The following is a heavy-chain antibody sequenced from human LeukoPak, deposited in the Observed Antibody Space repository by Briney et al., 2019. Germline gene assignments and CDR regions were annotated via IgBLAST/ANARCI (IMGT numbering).Heavy chain of an antibody. CDR2: INHSGST. V-gene: IGHV4-34*01. CDR1: GGSFSGYY. J-gene: IGHJ2*01. D-gene: IGHD6-13*01. Sequence: SETLSLTCAVYGGSFSGYYWSWIRQPPGKGLEWIGEINHSGSTNYNPSLKSRVTISVDTSKNQFSLKLSSVTAADTAVYYCARRVSGSHVFLWGRGTLVTVSS. CDR3: ARRVSGSHVFL.